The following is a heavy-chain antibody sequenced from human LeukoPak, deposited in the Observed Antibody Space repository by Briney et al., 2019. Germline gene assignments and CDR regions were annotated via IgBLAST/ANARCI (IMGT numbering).Heavy chain of an antibody. D-gene: IGHD2-2*01. CDR3: ARVMVVPAAIPSRGYYYYYMDV. CDR2: ISSSGTT. J-gene: IGHJ6*03. CDR1: GGSTSRYY. V-gene: IGHV4-4*07. Sequence: PSETLSLTCTVSGGSTSRYYWNWIRQPAGKGLEWIGRISSSGTTNYNPSLKSRVTISVDTSKNQFSLKLSSVIAADTAVYYCARVMVVPAAIPSRGYYYYYMDVWGKGTTVTVSS.